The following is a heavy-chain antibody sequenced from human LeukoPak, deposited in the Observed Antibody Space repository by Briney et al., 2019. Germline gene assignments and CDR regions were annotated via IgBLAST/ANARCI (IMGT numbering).Heavy chain of an antibody. V-gene: IGHV1-69*06. D-gene: IGHD2-15*01. Sequence: SVKVSCKASGGTFSGYAISWVRQAPGQGLEWMGGIIPIFGTANYAQKFQGRVTITADKSTSTAYMELSSLRSEDTAVYYCARGGGCSGGSCYSRTWFDPWGQGTLVTVSS. CDR1: GGTFSGYA. J-gene: IGHJ5*02. CDR2: IIPIFGTA. CDR3: ARGGGCSGGSCYSRTWFDP.